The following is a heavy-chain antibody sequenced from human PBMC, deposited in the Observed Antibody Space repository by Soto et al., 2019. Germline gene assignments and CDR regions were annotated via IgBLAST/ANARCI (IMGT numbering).Heavy chain of an antibody. CDR2: IYPGDSDT. CDR1: GYSFTSYW. Sequence: PGESLKISCKGSGYSFTSYWIGWVRQMPGKGLEWMGIIYPGDSDTRYSPSFQGQVTISADKSISTAYLQWSSLKASDTAMYYCARHGYSYGSGLYYSPYYFDYCGQGTLVTVSS. CDR3: ARHGYSYGSGLYYSPYYFDY. V-gene: IGHV5-51*01. D-gene: IGHD3-10*01. J-gene: IGHJ4*02.